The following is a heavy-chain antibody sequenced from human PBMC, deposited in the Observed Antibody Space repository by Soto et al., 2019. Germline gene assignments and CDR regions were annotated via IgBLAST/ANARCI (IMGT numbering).Heavy chain of an antibody. CDR2: IYSGGST. J-gene: IGHJ4*02. D-gene: IGHD3-22*01. CDR1: GFTVSSNY. CDR3: ARDHSSGSFYIQDY. V-gene: IGHV3-53*01. Sequence: PGGSLRLSCAASGFTVSSNYMSWVRQAPGKGLEWVSVIYSGGSTYYADSVKGRFTISRDNSKNTLYLQMNSLRAEDTAVYYCARDHSSGSFYIQDYWGQGPLVTVYS.